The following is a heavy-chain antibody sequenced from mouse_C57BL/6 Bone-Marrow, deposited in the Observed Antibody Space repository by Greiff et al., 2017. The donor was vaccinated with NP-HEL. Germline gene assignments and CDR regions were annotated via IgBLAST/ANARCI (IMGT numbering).Heavy chain of an antibody. D-gene: IGHD1-1*01. CDR1: GYTFTSYW. J-gene: IGHJ2*01. Sequence: VKLQQPGAELVKPGASVKLSCKASGYTFTSYWMHWVKQRPGQGLEWIGMIHPNSGSTNYNEKFKSKATLTVDKSSSTAYMQLSSLTSEDSAVYYCARFNYYGSSYDYFDYWGQGTTLTVSS. V-gene: IGHV1-64*01. CDR3: ARFNYYGSSYDYFDY. CDR2: IHPNSGST.